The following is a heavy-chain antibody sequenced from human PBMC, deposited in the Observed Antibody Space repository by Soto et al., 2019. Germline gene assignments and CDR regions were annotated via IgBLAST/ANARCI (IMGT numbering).Heavy chain of an antibody. CDR1: GGSISSGDYY. Sequence: NPSETLSLTCTVSGGSISSGDYYWSWIRQPPGKGLEWIGYIYYSGSTYYNPSLKSRVTISVDTSKNQFSLKLSSVTAADTAVYYCARVLSSSWPGYYYYGMDVWGQGTTVTVSS. CDR3: ARVLSSSWPGYYYYGMDV. D-gene: IGHD6-13*01. V-gene: IGHV4-30-4*01. J-gene: IGHJ6*02. CDR2: IYYSGST.